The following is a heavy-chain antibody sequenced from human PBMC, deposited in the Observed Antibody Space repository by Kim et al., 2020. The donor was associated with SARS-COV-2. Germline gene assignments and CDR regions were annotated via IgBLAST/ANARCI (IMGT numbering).Heavy chain of an antibody. J-gene: IGHJ4*02. CDR1: GFTFSRYW. Sequence: GGSLRLSCAASGFTFSRYWMSWVRQAPGKGLEWVANIKQDGSETYYVDSVKGRFTISRDNAKNTLSLQMNSLRAEDTAVYYCARKGEEYYDTSSLREVDYWGEGSLGTVSS. CDR2: IKQDGSET. CDR3: ARKGEEYYDTSSLREVDY. V-gene: IGHV3-7*03. D-gene: IGHD3-22*01.